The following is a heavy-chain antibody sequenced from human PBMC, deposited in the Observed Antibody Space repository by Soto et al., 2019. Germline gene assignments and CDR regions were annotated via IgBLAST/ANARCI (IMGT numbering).Heavy chain of an antibody. CDR2: IDHSGYT. J-gene: IGHJ5*02. Sequence: PSETLSLTCAVYGGSFSGYYWNWIRQPPGKGLEWIGEIDHSGYTNYNPSLKSRVTISVDTSKNQFSLRLTSVTAADTAVYYCAGVRDWFDRWGQGTMVTVSA. CDR3: AGVRDWFDR. D-gene: IGHD3-3*01. V-gene: IGHV4-34*01. CDR1: GGSFSGYY.